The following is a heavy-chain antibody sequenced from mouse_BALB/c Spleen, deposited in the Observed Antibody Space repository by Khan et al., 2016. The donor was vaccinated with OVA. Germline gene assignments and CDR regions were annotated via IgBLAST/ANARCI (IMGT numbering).Heavy chain of an antibody. CDR2: ISYSGST. V-gene: IGHV3-2*02. CDR1: GYSITSDYA. CDR3: ATSGYEAWFAY. Sequence: VQLKESGPGLVKPSQSLSLTCTVTGYSITSDYAWNWIRQFPRNKLEWMGYISYSGSTSYNPSLKSRISITRDTSKNQFFLQLNSVTTDDTATYSSATSGYEAWFAYWGQGTLVTVAA. J-gene: IGHJ3*01. D-gene: IGHD2-14*01.